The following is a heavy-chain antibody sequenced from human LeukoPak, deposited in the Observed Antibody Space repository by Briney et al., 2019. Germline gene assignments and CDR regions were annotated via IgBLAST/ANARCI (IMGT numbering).Heavy chain of an antibody. CDR1: GGTFSSYA. CDR2: INTNTGNP. V-gene: IGHV7-4-1*02. D-gene: IGHD6-13*01. Sequence: VASVKVSCKASGGTFSSYAISWVRQAPGQGLEWMGWINTNTGNPTYAQGFTGRFVFSLDTSVSTAYLQISSLKAEDTAVYYCARGTNGLIAAAGAPYMDVWGKGTTVTVSS. CDR3: ARGTNGLIAAAGAPYMDV. J-gene: IGHJ6*03.